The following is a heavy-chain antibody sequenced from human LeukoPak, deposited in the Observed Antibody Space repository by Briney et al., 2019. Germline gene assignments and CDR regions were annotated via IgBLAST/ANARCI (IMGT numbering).Heavy chain of an antibody. D-gene: IGHD3-10*01. CDR1: GFTFSSYE. Sequence: GGSLRLSCAASGFTFSSYEMNWVRQAPGKGLEWVSYISSSGSTIYYADSVKGRFTISRDNAKNSLYLQMNSLRAEDTAVYYCARVYYGSGSLYYYYYYVDVWGKGTTVTISS. V-gene: IGHV3-48*03. CDR2: ISSSGSTI. CDR3: ARVYYGSGSLYYYYYYVDV. J-gene: IGHJ6*03.